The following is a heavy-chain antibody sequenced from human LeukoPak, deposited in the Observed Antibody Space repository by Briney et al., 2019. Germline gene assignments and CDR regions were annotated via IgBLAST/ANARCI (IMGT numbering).Heavy chain of an antibody. CDR2: ISAYNGNT. Sequence: ASVKVSCKASGYTFTGYYMHWVRQAPGQGLEWMGWISAYNGNTNYAQKLQGRVTMTTDTSTSTAYMELRSLRSDDTAVYYCATILGGYFDYWGQGTLVTVSS. V-gene: IGHV1-18*04. CDR1: GYTFTGYY. J-gene: IGHJ4*02. D-gene: IGHD3-16*01. CDR3: ATILGGYFDY.